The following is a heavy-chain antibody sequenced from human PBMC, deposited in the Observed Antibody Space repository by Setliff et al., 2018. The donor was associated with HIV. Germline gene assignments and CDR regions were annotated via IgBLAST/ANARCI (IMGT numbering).Heavy chain of an antibody. D-gene: IGHD6-19*01. J-gene: IGHJ6*03. V-gene: IGHV4-39*07. CDR1: GGSISSSSYY. CDR3: ARVPGYSSGTSYMDV. Sequence: PSETLSLTCIVSGGSISSSSYYWGWIRQPPGKGLEWIGSIYYSGSTNYNPSLKSRVTISVDTSKNQFSLKLRSVTAADRAVYYCARVPGYSSGTSYMDVWGKGTTVTVSS. CDR2: IYYSGST.